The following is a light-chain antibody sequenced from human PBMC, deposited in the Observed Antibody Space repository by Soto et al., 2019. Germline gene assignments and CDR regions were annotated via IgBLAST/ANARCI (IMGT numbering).Light chain of an antibody. V-gene: IGKV3-20*01. J-gene: IGKJ2*01. CDR3: QQYVSSPYT. CDR2: GIF. CDR1: QSVSSNY. Sequence: IVLTQSPGTLSLSPGERATLSCRASQSVSSNYLAWYQQKPGQPPRLLLYGIFSRATGVPDRFSGSGSGTDLTLTINRLEPEDFAVYYCQQYVSSPYTFGQGTRLEIK.